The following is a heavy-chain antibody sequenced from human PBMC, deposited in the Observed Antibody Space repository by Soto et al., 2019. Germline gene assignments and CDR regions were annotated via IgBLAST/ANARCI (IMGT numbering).Heavy chain of an antibody. Sequence: EVQLLESGGDLVQPGGSLRLSCAASGFTFSSYAMTWVRQAPGKGLEWVAAISDTGVNTYYADSVKGRFTISRDNSTNTLHLQMSSLRAEDTALYYCAKDAGSFDYWGQGTLVTVSS. J-gene: IGHJ4*02. CDR3: AKDAGSFDY. V-gene: IGHV3-23*01. CDR1: GFTFSSYA. CDR2: ISDTGVNT.